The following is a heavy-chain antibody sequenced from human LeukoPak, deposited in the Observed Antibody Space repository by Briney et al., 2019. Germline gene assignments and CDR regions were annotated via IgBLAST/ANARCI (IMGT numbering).Heavy chain of an antibody. CDR3: ASLVYCSSTSCYNYYCYYMDV. CDR2: IYYSGST. CDR1: GGSISSSSYY. Sequence: SETLSLTCTVSGGSISSSSYYWGWIRQPPGKGLEWIGSIYYSGSTYYNPSLKSRVTISVDTSKNQFSLKLSSVTAADTAVYYCASLVYCSSTSCYNYYCYYMDVWGKGTTVTVSS. D-gene: IGHD2-2*02. V-gene: IGHV4-39*01. J-gene: IGHJ6*03.